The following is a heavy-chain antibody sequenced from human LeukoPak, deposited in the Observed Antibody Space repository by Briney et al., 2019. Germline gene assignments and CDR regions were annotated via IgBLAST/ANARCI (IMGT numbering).Heavy chain of an antibody. D-gene: IGHD3-10*01. Sequence: GGSLRLSCAASGFTISSYSMNWVRQAPGKGLQWVSSIITSDNYIYYADSVKGRFTISRDNAKNSLYLQMNSLRAEDTAVYYCTTRGNYGSDLGDAFDIWGQGTMVTVSS. CDR1: GFTISSYS. J-gene: IGHJ3*02. V-gene: IGHV3-21*01. CDR3: TTRGNYGSDLGDAFDI. CDR2: IITSDNYI.